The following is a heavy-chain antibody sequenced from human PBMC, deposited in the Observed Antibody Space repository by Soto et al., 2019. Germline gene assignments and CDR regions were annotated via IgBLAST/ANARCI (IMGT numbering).Heavy chain of an antibody. CDR2: IYYSGST. CDR1: GGSISSSNL. V-gene: IGHV4-4*02. J-gene: IGHJ4*02. D-gene: IGHD6-13*01. Sequence: SETLSLTCAVSGGSISSSNLWSWVRQPPGKGLEWIGYIYYSGSTNYNPSLKSRVTISVDTSKNQFSLKLSSVTAADTAVYYCARGPDSYSSSWYLSYWGQGTLVTVSS. CDR3: ARGPDSYSSSWYLSY.